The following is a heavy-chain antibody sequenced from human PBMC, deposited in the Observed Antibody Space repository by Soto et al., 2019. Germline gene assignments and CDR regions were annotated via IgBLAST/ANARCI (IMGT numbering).Heavy chain of an antibody. CDR2: IYYSGST. CDR1: GGSMNTYY. J-gene: IGHJ4*02. V-gene: IGHV4-59*08. CDR3: ARLGGYYQAFDQ. Sequence: QVQLQESGPGLVKPSETLSLTCTVSGGSMNTYYWGWFRQPPGKGLEWVGYIYYSGSTTYSPSLKSRVTISVDMSKNQFSLKLDSVTAADTAVYYCARLGGYYQAFDQWGQGSLVTVSS. D-gene: IGHD3-22*01.